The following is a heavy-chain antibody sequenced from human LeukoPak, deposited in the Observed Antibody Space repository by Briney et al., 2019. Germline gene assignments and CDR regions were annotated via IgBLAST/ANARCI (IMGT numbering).Heavy chain of an antibody. Sequence: PSETLSLTCTVPGGPIININYYWGWIRQPPEKGLEWIGRDYYSGSSYYNPSIGSRVTVSVDTSKNQFCLILSSVTAADTAVCYCARQLRIAAAPYYFEYWGQGILVTVCS. CDR1: GGPIININYY. CDR3: ARQLRIAAAPYYFEY. V-gene: IGHV4-39*01. CDR2: DYYSGSS. D-gene: IGHD6-13*01. J-gene: IGHJ4*02.